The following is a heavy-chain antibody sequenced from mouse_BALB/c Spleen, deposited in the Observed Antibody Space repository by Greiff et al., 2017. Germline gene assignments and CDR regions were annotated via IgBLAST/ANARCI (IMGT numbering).Heavy chain of an antibody. J-gene: IGHJ4*01. V-gene: IGHV1S137*01. CDR1: GYTFTDYA. CDR2: ISTYYGDA. D-gene: IGHD2-1*01. CDR3: ARRRNYGAMDY. Sequence: VQLQESGAELVRPGVSVKISCKGSGYTFTDYAMHWVKQSHAKSLEWIGVISTYYGDASYNQKFKGKATMTVDKSSSTAYMELARLTSEDSAIYYCARRRNYGAMDYWGQGTSVTVSS.